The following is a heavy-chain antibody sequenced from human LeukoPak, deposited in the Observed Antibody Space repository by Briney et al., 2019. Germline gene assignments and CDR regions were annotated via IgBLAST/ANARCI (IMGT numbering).Heavy chain of an antibody. CDR2: IGGSNTNT. V-gene: IGHV3-23*01. CDR1: GLTFSNSG. J-gene: IGHJ4*02. CDR3: AKRIQSAMATGY. Sequence: GGPLRLSCATSGLTFSNSGMSWVRQAPGKGLEWVSSIGGSNTNTYYADSVKGRFTISRDNSKNTLYLQMNSLRVEDTAVYYCAKRIQSAMATGYWGQGTLVTVSS. D-gene: IGHD5-18*01.